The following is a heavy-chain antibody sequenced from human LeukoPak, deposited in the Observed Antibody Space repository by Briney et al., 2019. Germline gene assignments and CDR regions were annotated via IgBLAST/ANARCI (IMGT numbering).Heavy chain of an antibody. CDR3: ARQTGSGLFILP. Sequence: PSETLSLTCTVSGYSISSGYYWGWIRQPPGKGLEWIGSIYYSGSTYYNPSLKSRVTISVDTSKNQFSLKLSSVTAADPALYYCARQTGSGLFILPGGQGTLVTVSS. CDR2: IYYSGST. CDR1: GYSISSGYY. V-gene: IGHV4-38-2*02. J-gene: IGHJ4*02. D-gene: IGHD3/OR15-3a*01.